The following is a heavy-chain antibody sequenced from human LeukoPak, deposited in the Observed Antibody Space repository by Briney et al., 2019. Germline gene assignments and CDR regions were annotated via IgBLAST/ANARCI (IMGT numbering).Heavy chain of an antibody. J-gene: IGHJ5*02. D-gene: IGHD4-17*01. CDR2: IWYNGSNK. CDR3: SSGGYGDYNNWFDP. Sequence: GGSLRLPCAASGFTLSRNDMHWVRQAPGTGLEWVADIWYNGSNKYYAESVKGRFTISRDNSRNTLYLQMNSLRAEDTAVYYCSSGGYGDYNNWFDPWGQGTLVIVSS. V-gene: IGHV3-33*08. CDR1: GFTLSRND.